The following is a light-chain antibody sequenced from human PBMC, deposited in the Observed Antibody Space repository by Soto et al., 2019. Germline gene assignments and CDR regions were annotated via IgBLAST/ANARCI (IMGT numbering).Light chain of an antibody. Sequence: IQLTQSPSSLSASVGDRVTITCRASQSISSWLAWYQQKPGKAPKLLIYDASSLQSGVPSRFSGSGSGTDFTLTINSLQPDDFGVYYCQQYNSYSRTFGQGTKVDIK. J-gene: IGKJ1*01. CDR2: DAS. CDR3: QQYNSYSRT. CDR1: QSISSW. V-gene: IGKV1-5*01.